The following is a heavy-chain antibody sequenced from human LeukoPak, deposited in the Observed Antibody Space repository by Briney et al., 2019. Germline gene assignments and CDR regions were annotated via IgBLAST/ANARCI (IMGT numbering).Heavy chain of an antibody. CDR3: AKDSGNYVSEYYFDY. D-gene: IGHD4-11*01. CDR2: ISGSGGST. V-gene: IGHV3-23*01. Sequence: ETLSLTCTVSGGSISSSSYYWGWIRQPPGKGLEWVSAISGSGGSTYYADSVKGRFTISRDNSKNTLYLQMNSLRAEDTAVYYCAKDSGNYVSEYYFDYWGQGTLVTVSS. CDR1: GGSISSSSYY. J-gene: IGHJ4*02.